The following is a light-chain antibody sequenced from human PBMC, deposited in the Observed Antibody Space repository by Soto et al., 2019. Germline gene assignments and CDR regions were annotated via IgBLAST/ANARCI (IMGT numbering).Light chain of an antibody. CDR1: SSNIETNS. V-gene: IGLV1-44*01. CDR3: AAWDDNLYAYV. Sequence: QSVLTQPPSTSGTPGQRVTISCSGSSSNIETNSVDWYQQLPGTAPKLLIFLYSQRPSGVPDRFSGSKSGTSASLAISGLQSGEEAAYFSAAWDDNLYAYVFGTGTKVTVL. J-gene: IGLJ1*01. CDR2: LYS.